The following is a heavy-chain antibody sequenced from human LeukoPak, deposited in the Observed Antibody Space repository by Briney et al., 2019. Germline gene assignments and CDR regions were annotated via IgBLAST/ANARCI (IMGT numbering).Heavy chain of an antibody. Sequence: PLETLSLTCTVSGGSISSYYWSWIRQPPGKGLEWIGYIYYSGSTNYNPSLKSRVTISVDTSKNQFSLKVSSVTAADTAVYYCASNYYGSGSLDYWGQGNLVTVSS. CDR2: IYYSGST. V-gene: IGHV4-59*08. CDR3: ASNYYGSGSLDY. J-gene: IGHJ4*02. CDR1: GGSISSYY. D-gene: IGHD3-10*01.